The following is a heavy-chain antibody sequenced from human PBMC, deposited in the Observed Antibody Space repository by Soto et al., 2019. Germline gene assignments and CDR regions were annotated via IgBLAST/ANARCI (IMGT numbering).Heavy chain of an antibody. Sequence: EVQLVESGGGLVQPGGSLRLSCAASGFTFSSPEMNWVRQAPGKGLEWVSYISSSGSTIYYADSVKGRFTISRDNARNSLYLHMNSLRAEDTAVYYCARGSGSYGWDYWGQGTLVTVSS. J-gene: IGHJ4*02. D-gene: IGHD1-26*01. CDR3: ARGSGSYGWDY. CDR2: ISSSGSTI. V-gene: IGHV3-48*03. CDR1: GFTFSSPE.